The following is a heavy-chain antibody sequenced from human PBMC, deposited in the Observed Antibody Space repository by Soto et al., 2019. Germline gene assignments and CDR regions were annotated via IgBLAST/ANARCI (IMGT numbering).Heavy chain of an antibody. V-gene: IGHV3-53*05. CDR3: VKGNQLLRYYFEY. CDR2: IYSGGST. D-gene: IGHD2-2*01. CDR1: GFTVSSNY. J-gene: IGHJ4*02. Sequence: GGSLRLSCAASGFTVSSNYMSWVRQAPGKGLEWVSVIYSGGSTHYADSVQGRFTISRDNSKSTLYLQMTSLRVEDTAVYYCVKGNQLLRYYFEYWGRGALVTVSS.